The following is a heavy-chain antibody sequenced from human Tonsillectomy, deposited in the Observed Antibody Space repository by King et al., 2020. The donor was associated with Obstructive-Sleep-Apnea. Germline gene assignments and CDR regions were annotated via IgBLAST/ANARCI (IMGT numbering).Heavy chain of an antibody. D-gene: IGHD2-2*01. CDR2: IYYSGST. J-gene: IGHJ6*02. CDR3: ARDGRIVVVTAAGGMDV. Sequence: QLQESGPGLVKPSETLSLTCTVSGGSISSSSYYWGWIRQPPGKGLEWIGSIYYSGSTYYNPSLKSRVTISVDTSKNQFSLKLSSVTAADTAVYYCARDGRIVVVTAAGGMDVWGQGTTDTVSS. CDR1: GGSISSSSYY. V-gene: IGHV4-39*07.